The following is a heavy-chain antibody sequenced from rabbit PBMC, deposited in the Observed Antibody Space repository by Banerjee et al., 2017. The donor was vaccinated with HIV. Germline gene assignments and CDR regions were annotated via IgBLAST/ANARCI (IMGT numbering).Heavy chain of an antibody. D-gene: IGHD4-1*01. J-gene: IGHJ4*01. CDR1: GVSFSDNYC. Sequence: QSLEESGGDLVKPGASLTLTCTASGVSFSDNYCMSWVRQAPGKGLEWIACIHAGSSGSTGYASWAKGRFTISKTSSTTVTLQMTSLTAADTATYFCARDLAGWGGLWGPGTLVTVS. V-gene: IGHV1S40*01. CDR3: ARDLAGWGGL. CDR2: IHAGSSGST.